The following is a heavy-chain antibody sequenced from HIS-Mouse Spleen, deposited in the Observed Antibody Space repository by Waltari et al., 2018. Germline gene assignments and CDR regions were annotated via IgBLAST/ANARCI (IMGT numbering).Heavy chain of an antibody. CDR2: IYTSGST. D-gene: IGHD3-3*01. CDR3: ARDFHDFWSGYYGGDKKHDAFDI. Sequence: QVQLQESGPGLVKPSETLSLTCTVSGGSISSYYWSWIRQPAGKGLEWIGRIYTSGSTTNNPSLRGRVTMSVDTSKNQFSLKLSSVTAADTAVYYCARDFHDFWSGYYGGDKKHDAFDIWGQGTMVTVSS. J-gene: IGHJ3*02. CDR1: GGSISSYY. V-gene: IGHV4-4*07.